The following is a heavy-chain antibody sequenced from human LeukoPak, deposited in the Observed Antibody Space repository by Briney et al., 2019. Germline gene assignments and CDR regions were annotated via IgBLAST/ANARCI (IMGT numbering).Heavy chain of an antibody. J-gene: IGHJ4*02. CDR1: GITLSNYG. CDR2: TSDSGGRT. V-gene: IGHV3-23*01. CDR3: AKRGVVIRVILVGFHKEAYYFDS. D-gene: IGHD3-22*01. Sequence: GGSLRLSCAVSGITLSNYGMSWVRQAPGKGLEWVAGTSDSGGRTNYADSVKGRFTISRDNPKNTLCLQMNSLRAEDTAVYFCAKRGVVIRVILVGFHKEAYYFDSWGQGALVTVSS.